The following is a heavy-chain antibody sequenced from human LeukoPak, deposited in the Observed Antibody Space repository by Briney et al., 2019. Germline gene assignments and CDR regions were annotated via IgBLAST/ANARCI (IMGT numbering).Heavy chain of an antibody. CDR3: ASVGGYCSSTSCYQPGYYYYYMDV. CDR1: GFTFSSYA. V-gene: IGHV3-23*01. CDR2: ISGSGRTT. Sequence: GGSLRLSCAASGFTFSSYAMTWVRQAPGKGLEWVSGISGSGRTTFYADTVKGLFTISRDNSKNTVYLQMNSLRPEDTAVYYCASVGGYCSSTSCYQPGYYYYYMDVWGKGTTVTVSS. J-gene: IGHJ6*03. D-gene: IGHD2-2*01.